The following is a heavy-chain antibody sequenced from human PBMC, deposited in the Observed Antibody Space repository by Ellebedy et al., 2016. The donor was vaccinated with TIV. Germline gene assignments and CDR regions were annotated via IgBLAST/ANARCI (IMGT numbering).Heavy chain of an antibody. CDR1: SGSVSSSDYY. V-gene: IGHV4-39*07. D-gene: IGHD1-26*01. CDR3: ARYVESGSPNDAFDI. CDR2: VYYSGDS. J-gene: IGHJ3*02. Sequence: MPSETLSLTCTVSSGSVSSSDYYWGWIRQPPGKGLEWIGSVYYSGDSYYNPSLKSRVTVSVDTSKKQFSLNLRSVTAADTAMYYCARYVESGSPNDAFDIWGQGTMVTVSS.